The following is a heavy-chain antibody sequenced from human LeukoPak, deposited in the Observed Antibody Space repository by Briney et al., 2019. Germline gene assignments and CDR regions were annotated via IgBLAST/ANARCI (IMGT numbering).Heavy chain of an antibody. Sequence: GGSLRLSCAVSGITLSNYGMSWVRQAPGKGLEWVAGISGSGGTTNYADSVKGRFTISRDNPKNTLFLHMSSLRAEDTAVYFCAKRGVVIRVILVGFHKEAYYFDSWGQGALVTVSS. V-gene: IGHV3-23*01. CDR1: GITLSNYG. D-gene: IGHD3-22*01. CDR2: ISGSGGTT. CDR3: AKRGVVIRVILVGFHKEAYYFDS. J-gene: IGHJ4*02.